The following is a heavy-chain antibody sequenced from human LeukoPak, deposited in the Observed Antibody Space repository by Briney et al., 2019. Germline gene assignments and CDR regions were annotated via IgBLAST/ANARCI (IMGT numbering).Heavy chain of an antibody. Sequence: GSSVKVSCKASGGTFSSYAISWVRQAPGQGLEWMGGIIPIFGTANYAQKFQGRVTITTDESTSTAYMELSSLRSEDTAVYYCARVGPYCSSTSCHYYFAYWGQGTLVTVSS. J-gene: IGHJ4*02. CDR1: GGTFSSYA. CDR3: ARVGPYCSSTSCHYYFAY. D-gene: IGHD2-2*01. V-gene: IGHV1-69*05. CDR2: IIPIFGTA.